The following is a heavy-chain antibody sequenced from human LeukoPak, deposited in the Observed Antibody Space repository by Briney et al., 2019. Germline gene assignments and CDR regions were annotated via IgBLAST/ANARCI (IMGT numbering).Heavy chain of an antibody. D-gene: IGHD2-15*01. Sequence: PSETLSLTCTVSGGSVSRHYWSWIRQPPGKGLEWIGYIYSRGSTDQNPSLKSRVTISVDTSKNQFSLTLNSVTAADTAVYYCARGHCSGGSCYHIDAFDIWGQGTMVTVSS. CDR3: ARGHCSGGSCYHIDAFDI. J-gene: IGHJ3*02. CDR1: GGSVSRHY. V-gene: IGHV4-59*08. CDR2: IYSRGST.